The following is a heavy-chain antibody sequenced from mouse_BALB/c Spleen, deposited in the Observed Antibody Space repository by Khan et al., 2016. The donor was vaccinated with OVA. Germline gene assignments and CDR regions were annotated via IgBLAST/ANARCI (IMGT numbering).Heavy chain of an antibody. CDR1: GYSITSGYG. CDR3: ARTAMIKY. CDR2: ISYSGST. D-gene: IGHD1-2*01. V-gene: IGHV3-2*02. J-gene: IGHJ2*01. Sequence: VQLKESGPGLVKPSQSLSLTCTVTGYSITSGYGWNWIRQFPGNKLEWMGYISYSGSTNYNPSLKSRISITRDTSKKQLCLQLNSVTTEDTATYYCARTAMIKYWGQGTTRTVSS.